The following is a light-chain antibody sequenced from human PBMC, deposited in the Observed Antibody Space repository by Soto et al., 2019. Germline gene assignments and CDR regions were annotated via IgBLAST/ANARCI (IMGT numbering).Light chain of an antibody. J-gene: IGKJ5*01. Sequence: DIQMTQSPSSLSASVGDRVTITCQASKDISNYLNWYQQKPGKAPKLLIYDASNLEKGVPPRFSGSGSGTDFNFSISSLQPEDITTYYCQQYDNLPITFGQGTRLEIK. V-gene: IGKV1-33*01. CDR1: KDISNY. CDR3: QQYDNLPIT. CDR2: DAS.